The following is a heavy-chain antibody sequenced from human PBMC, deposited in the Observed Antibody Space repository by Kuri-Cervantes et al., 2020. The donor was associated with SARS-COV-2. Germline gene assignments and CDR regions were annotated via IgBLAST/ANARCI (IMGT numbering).Heavy chain of an antibody. Sequence: GGSLRLSCAASGFTVSSNYMSWVRQAPGKGLEWVSSISGGSTYYADSRKGRFTISRDNSKNTLHLQMNSLRAEDTAVYYCARDLAGAATTGHYFDYWGQGTLVTVSS. J-gene: IGHJ4*02. CDR3: ARDLAGAATTGHYFDY. D-gene: IGHD6-19*01. V-gene: IGHV3-38-3*01. CDR2: ISGGST. CDR1: GFTVSSNY.